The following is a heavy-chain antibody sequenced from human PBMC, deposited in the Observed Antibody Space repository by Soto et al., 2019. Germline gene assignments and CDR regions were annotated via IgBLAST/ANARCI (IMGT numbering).Heavy chain of an antibody. CDR2: TSGSGGST. CDR3: ATTAGTYYYYGMDV. J-gene: IGHJ6*02. V-gene: IGHV3-23*01. Sequence: EVQLLESGGGLVQPGGSLRLSCAASGFTFSSYAMSWVRQAPGKGLEWVSATSGSGGSTYYADSVKGRFTITRDNAKNQLYLQMNSLRAEDTAVYYCATTAGTYYYYGMDVWGQGTTVTVSS. CDR1: GFTFSSYA. D-gene: IGHD6-13*01.